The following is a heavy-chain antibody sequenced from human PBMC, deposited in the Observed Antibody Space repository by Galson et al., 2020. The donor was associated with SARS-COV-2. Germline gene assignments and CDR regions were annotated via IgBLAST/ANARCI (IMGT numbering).Heavy chain of an antibody. D-gene: IGHD2-15*01. J-gene: IGHJ6*02. CDR3: AKDGYCSGGSCYSFSNYYYGMDV. V-gene: IGHV3-30*18. CDR1: GFTFSSYG. Sequence: GGSLRLSCAASGFTFSSYGMHWVRQAPGKGLEWVAVISYDGSNKYYADPVKSRFTISRDNSKNTLYLQMNSLRAEDTAVYYCAKDGYCSGGSCYSFSNYYYGMDVWGQGTTVTVSS. CDR2: ISYDGSNK.